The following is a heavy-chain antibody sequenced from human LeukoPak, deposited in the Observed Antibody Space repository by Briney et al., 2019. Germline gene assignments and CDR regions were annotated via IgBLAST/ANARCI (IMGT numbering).Heavy chain of an antibody. Sequence: GGSLRLSCAASGFTYSSYAMSWVRQAPGKGLEWVSAISGSGGSTYYADSVKGRFTISRDNSKNTLYLQMNSLRAEDTAVYYCAREGYCSSTSCYREFDYWGQGTLVTVSS. CDR2: ISGSGGST. J-gene: IGHJ4*02. CDR1: GFTYSSYA. CDR3: AREGYCSSTSCYREFDY. D-gene: IGHD2-2*01. V-gene: IGHV3-23*01.